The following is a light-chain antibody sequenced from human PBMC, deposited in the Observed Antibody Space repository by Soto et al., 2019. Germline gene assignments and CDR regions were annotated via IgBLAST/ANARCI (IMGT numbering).Light chain of an antibody. V-gene: IGLV2-14*01. J-gene: IGLJ3*02. CDR1: SSDVGAYNY. CDR2: EVS. Sequence: QSALTQPASVSGSPGQSITISCIGTSSDVGAYNYVSWYQQHPGKVPKLMIYEVSNRPSGVSNRFSGSGSGNTASLTISGLQAEDEADYYCTSYTSSKTWVFGGGTKLTVL. CDR3: TSYTSSKTWV.